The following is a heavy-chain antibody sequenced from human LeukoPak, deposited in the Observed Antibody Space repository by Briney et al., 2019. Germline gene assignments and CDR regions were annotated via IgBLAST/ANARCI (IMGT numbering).Heavy chain of an antibody. CDR1: GFTFSSYS. CDR2: ISSSSSYI. J-gene: IGHJ4*02. D-gene: IGHD1-26*01. Sequence: GGSLRLSCAASGFTFSSYSMNWVRQAPGKGLEWVSSISSSSSYIYYADSVKGRFTISRDNAKNSLYLQMNSLRAEDTAVYYCARMTGVVGFDYWGQGTLVTVSS. CDR3: ARMTGVVGFDY. V-gene: IGHV3-21*01.